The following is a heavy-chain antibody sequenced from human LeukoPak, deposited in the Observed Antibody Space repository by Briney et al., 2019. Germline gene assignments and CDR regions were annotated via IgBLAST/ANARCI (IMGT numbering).Heavy chain of an antibody. V-gene: IGHV4-39*07. CDR1: GGSISSSSYY. Sequence: SETLSLTCTVSGGSISSSSYYWGWIRQPPGKGLEWIGSIYYSGSTYYNPSLKSRVTISVDTSKNQFSLKLSSVTAADTAVYYCARDLLGYNYYMDVWGKGTTVTVPS. J-gene: IGHJ6*03. CDR2: IYYSGST. CDR3: ARDLLGYNYYMDV. D-gene: IGHD3-16*01.